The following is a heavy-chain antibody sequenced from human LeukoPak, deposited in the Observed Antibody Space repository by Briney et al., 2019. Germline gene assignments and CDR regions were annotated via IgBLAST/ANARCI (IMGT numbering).Heavy chain of an antibody. D-gene: IGHD1-1*01. J-gene: IGHJ3*02. CDR2: INSDGTST. Sequence: GGSLRLSCAASGFTFSSYWMHWVRQAPGKGLVWVSRINSDGTSTSHADSVKGRLTISRDNAKNTLYLQMNSLRVEDTAVYYCARTSTGNAIDMWGQGTMVTVSS. CDR3: ARTSTGNAIDM. V-gene: IGHV3-74*01. CDR1: GFTFSSYW.